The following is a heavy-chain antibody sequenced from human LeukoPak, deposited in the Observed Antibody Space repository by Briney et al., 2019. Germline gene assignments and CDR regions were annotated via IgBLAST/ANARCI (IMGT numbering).Heavy chain of an antibody. CDR2: INQDGSGK. CDR1: GFTFSAYW. J-gene: IGHJ4*02. Sequence: GGSLRLSCAGSGFTFSAYWMSWVRQAPGKELEWVANINQDGSGKYYVASVKGRFTISRDNAKSSLYLQMNSLRAEDTAVYYCARYIALAAREVFDYWGQGTPVTVSS. CDR3: ARYIALAAREVFDY. V-gene: IGHV3-7*04. D-gene: IGHD6-19*01.